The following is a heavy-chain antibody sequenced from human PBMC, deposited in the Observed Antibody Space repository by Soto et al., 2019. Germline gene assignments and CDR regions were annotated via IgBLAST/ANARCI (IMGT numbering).Heavy chain of an antibody. J-gene: IGHJ3*02. Sequence: QVRLQEWGPGLVKPSQTLSLKCSVSGGSITTGGRYWSWIRQLPGKGLEWIGDIYYSGTTSYNASLKSRVTISVEAAKNQFSLKLSSVTAADTAVYYCAQALVFTGGDGFDIWGQGRLVTVSS. V-gene: IGHV4-31*02. CDR1: GGSITTGGRY. CDR2: IYYSGTT. D-gene: IGHD1-1*01. CDR3: AQALVFTGGDGFDI.